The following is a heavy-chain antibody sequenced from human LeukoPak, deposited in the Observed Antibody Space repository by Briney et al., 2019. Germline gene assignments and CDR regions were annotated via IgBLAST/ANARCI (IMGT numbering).Heavy chain of an antibody. Sequence: SETLSLTCTVSGGFISSSSSYWAWFRQPPGKGLEWIGSINYSGRTSYNPSLKTRVTISVDTSKNQFSLMLNSVTAADTAVYYCARRRIYHNSGYCLDYWGQGTLVTVSS. CDR3: ARRRIYHNSGYCLDY. CDR1: GGFISSSSSY. D-gene: IGHD3-22*01. J-gene: IGHJ4*02. CDR2: INYSGRT. V-gene: IGHV4-39*01.